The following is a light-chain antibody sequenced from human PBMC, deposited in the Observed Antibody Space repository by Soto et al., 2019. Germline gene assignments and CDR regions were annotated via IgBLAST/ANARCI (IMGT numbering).Light chain of an antibody. J-gene: IGKJ1*01. CDR3: QQYGSSGT. V-gene: IGKV3-20*01. CDR1: QSVSSSY. CDR2: GSY. Sequence: EIVLTQSPGTLSLSPGETATLSCRASQSVSSSYLAWYQRKPGQAPRLLVYGSYHRATGIADRFSGSRSGAEFTLTISRLEPEDFAVYYCQQYGSSGTFGQGTKVDIK.